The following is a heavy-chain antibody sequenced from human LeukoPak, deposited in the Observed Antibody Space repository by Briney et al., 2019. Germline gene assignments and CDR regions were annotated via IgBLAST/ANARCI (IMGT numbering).Heavy chain of an antibody. J-gene: IGHJ4*02. D-gene: IGHD3-10*01. V-gene: IGHV1-46*01. CDR2: ISPSGGTT. Sequence: GASVKVSCKASGYTFTSYYVHWVRQAPGQGLEWLGMISPSGGTTNYAQKFLGRVTMTRDTSTSTVYMDLSSLRSEDTAVYYCARDRSGSIHRYFDYWGQGTLVTVSS. CDR3: ARDRSGSIHRYFDY. CDR1: GYTFTSYY.